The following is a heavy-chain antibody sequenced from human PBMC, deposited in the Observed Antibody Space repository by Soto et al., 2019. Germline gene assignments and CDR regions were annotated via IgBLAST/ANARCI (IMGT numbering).Heavy chain of an antibody. V-gene: IGHV3-66*01. Sequence: GGSLRLSCAASGFTVSSNYMSWVRQAPGKGLGWASVIYSGGSTYYADSVKGRFTISRDNSKNRRYLQMNSLRAEDTAVYYCARDLSRRYCSGGSCYNSYAFDIWGQGTMVTVSS. CDR1: GFTVSSNY. CDR2: IYSGGST. D-gene: IGHD2-15*01. J-gene: IGHJ3*02. CDR3: ARDLSRRYCSGGSCYNSYAFDI.